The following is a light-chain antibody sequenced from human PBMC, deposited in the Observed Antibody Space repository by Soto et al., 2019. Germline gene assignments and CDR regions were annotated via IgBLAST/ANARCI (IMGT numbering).Light chain of an antibody. CDR1: QSISSY. Sequence: DIQMTQSPSSLSASVGDRVTITCRASQSISSYLNWYQQKPGKAPKLLIYDASSLQSGVPSRFSGSGYGTDFTLTISSLQHEDFATYYCQQSYSTPRTFGQGTKVEIK. J-gene: IGKJ1*01. CDR3: QQSYSTPRT. V-gene: IGKV1-39*01. CDR2: DAS.